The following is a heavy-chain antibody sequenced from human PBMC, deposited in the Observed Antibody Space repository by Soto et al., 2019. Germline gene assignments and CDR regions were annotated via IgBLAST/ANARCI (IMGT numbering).Heavy chain of an antibody. D-gene: IGHD2-2*01. J-gene: IGHJ6*02. Sequence: EVQLVESGGGLVQPGRSLRLSCTASGFTFDEYAMHWVRQPLGKGLEWVSGTTWNSDIIAYADSVKGRFTISRDNAKNSLYLQMNSLRAEDTALYYCVRVNASRPYYSGMDVWGQGTTVTVSS. CDR2: TTWNSDII. V-gene: IGHV3-9*01. CDR1: GFTFDEYA. CDR3: VRVNASRPYYSGMDV.